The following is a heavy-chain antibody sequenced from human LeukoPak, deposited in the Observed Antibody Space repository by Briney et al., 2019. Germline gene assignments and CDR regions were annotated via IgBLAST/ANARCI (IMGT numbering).Heavy chain of an antibody. CDR2: ISSSSSYI. CDR1: GFTFSSYS. D-gene: IGHD4-17*01. CDR3: ARALYGDYDGLLGAFDI. V-gene: IGHV3-21*01. Sequence: GGSLRLSCAASGFTFSSYSMNWVRQAPGKGLEWVSSISSSSSYIYYADSVKGRFTISRDNAKNSLYLQMNSLRDEDTAVYYWARALYGDYDGLLGAFDIWGQGTMVSVSS. J-gene: IGHJ3*02.